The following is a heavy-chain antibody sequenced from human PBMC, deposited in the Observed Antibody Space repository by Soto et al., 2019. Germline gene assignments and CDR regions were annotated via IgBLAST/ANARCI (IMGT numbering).Heavy chain of an antibody. V-gene: IGHV5-51*01. Sequence: PGESLNISCKGSGYSFTSYWIGWVRQMPGKGLEWMGIIYPGDSDTRYSPSFQGQVTISADKSISTAYLQWSSLKASDTAMYYCARLRYCSGGSCSDYYYYYDMDVWGQGTTVTVSS. CDR3: ARLRYCSGGSCSDYYYYYDMDV. CDR2: IYPGDSDT. D-gene: IGHD2-15*01. J-gene: IGHJ6*02. CDR1: GYSFTSYW.